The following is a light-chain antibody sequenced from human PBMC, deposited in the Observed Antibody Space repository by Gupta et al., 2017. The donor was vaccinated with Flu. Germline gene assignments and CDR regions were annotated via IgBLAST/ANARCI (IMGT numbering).Light chain of an antibody. Sequence: IQMTQSPSTLSASVGDRFTITCRASQSLGKWLAWFQQKPGKAPNLLIYEASSLQSGVPARFTGRASGTEFTLTITSLQPDDSATYYCQHYSDYSYTFGQGTKLEIK. CDR2: EAS. V-gene: IGKV1-5*03. CDR3: QHYSDYSYT. CDR1: QSLGKW. J-gene: IGKJ2*01.